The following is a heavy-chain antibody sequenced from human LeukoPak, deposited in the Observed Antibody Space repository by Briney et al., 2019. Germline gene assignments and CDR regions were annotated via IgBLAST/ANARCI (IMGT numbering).Heavy chain of an antibody. V-gene: IGHV1-46*01. Sequence: ASVKVSRKASGYTFTSYYMHWVRQAPGQGLEWMGIINPSGGSTSYAQKFQGRVTMTRDTSTSTVYMELSSLRSEDTAVYYCAIVRGWELLPTPNYFDYWGQGTLVTVSS. J-gene: IGHJ4*02. CDR2: INPSGGST. CDR3: AIVRGWELLPTPNYFDY. CDR1: GYTFTSYY. D-gene: IGHD1-26*01.